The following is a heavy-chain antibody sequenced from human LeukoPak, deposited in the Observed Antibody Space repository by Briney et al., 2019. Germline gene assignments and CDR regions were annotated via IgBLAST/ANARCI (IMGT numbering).Heavy chain of an antibody. V-gene: IGHV4-39*07. D-gene: IGHD3-3*01. CDR2: IYYSGST. Sequence: SETLSLTCTVSGGSISSSSYYWGWIRQPPGKGLEWIGSIYYSGSTYYNPSLKNRVTISVDTSKNQFSLKLSSVIAADTAVYYCARDTSWSGYYDVWGKGTTVTVSS. CDR1: GGSISSSSYY. J-gene: IGHJ6*04. CDR3: ARDTSWSGYYDV.